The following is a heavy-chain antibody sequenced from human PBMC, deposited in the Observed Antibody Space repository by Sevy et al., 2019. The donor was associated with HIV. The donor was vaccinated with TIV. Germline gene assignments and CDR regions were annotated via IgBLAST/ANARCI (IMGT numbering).Heavy chain of an antibody. Sequence: GGSLRLSCAASGFSFSSYPMNWVRQAPGKGLEWVSSISGSSNYIYYADSLRGRFTISRDNAKNSLYLQMNSLRAEDTVVYYCARPYGSGSWEAFDIWGQGTMVTVSS. V-gene: IGHV3-21*01. J-gene: IGHJ3*02. CDR2: ISGSSNYI. D-gene: IGHD3-10*01. CDR3: ARPYGSGSWEAFDI. CDR1: GFSFSSYP.